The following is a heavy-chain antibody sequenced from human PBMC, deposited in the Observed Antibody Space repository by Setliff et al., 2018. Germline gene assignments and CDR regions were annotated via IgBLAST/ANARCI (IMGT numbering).Heavy chain of an antibody. Sequence: SVKVSCKASGVTWVRQAPGQGLEWMGGTIPILGTANYAQKFQGRVTITTDESTSTAYMELSSLRSEDTAVYYCARGSREGTDYWGQGTLVTVSS. V-gene: IGHV1-69*16. CDR3: ARGSREGTDY. CDR1: GVT. CDR2: TIPILGTA. D-gene: IGHD1-1*01. J-gene: IGHJ4*02.